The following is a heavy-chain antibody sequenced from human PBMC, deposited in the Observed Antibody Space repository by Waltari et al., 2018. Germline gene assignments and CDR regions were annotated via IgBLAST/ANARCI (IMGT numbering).Heavy chain of an antibody. CDR2: ISATGGTT. CDR1: GFTFGSHA. V-gene: IGHV3-23*01. D-gene: IGHD6-19*01. Sequence: EVQLLESGGGVVHPGGSLRLSCSAAGFTFGSHAMIWVRQAPGKGLEWVSAISATGGTTYYRDSVKGRFTISRDNSKNTVYLQMNSPGVEDTAIYYCAKDSLYSSGWPDGFDVWGQGTKVTVSS. CDR3: AKDSLYSSGWPDGFDV. J-gene: IGHJ3*01.